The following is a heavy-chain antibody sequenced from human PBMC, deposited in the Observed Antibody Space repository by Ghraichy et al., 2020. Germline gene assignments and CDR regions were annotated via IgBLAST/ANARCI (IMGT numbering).Heavy chain of an antibody. V-gene: IGHV3-11*01. CDR3: ASVRYFDWLYFPYGMDV. Sequence: LSLTCAASGFTFSDYYMSWIRQAPGKGLEWVSYISSSGSTIYYADSVKGRFTISRDNAKNSLYLQMNSLRAEETAVYYCASVRYFDWLYFPYGMDVWGQGTTVTVSS. CDR1: GFTFSDYY. CDR2: ISSSGSTI. D-gene: IGHD3-9*01. J-gene: IGHJ6*02.